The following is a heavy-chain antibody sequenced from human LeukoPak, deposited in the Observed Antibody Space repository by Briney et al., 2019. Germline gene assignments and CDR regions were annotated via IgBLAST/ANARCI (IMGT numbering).Heavy chain of an antibody. CDR3: AREMEDIVVVPAALYYYYYGMDV. CDR2: ISAYNGNT. Sequence: ASVKVSCKASGYTFTSYGISWVRQAPGQGLEWMRWISAYNGNTNYAQKLQGRVTMTTDTSTSTAYMELRSLRSDDTAVYYCAREMEDIVVVPAALYYYYYGMDVWGQGTTVTVSS. V-gene: IGHV1-18*01. CDR1: GYTFTSYG. D-gene: IGHD2-2*01. J-gene: IGHJ6*02.